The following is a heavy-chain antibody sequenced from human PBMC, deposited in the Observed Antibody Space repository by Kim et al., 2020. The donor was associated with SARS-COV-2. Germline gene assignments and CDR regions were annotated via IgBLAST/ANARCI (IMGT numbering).Heavy chain of an antibody. Sequence: SETLSLTCTVSGGSISSGGYYWSWIRQHPGKGLEWIGYIYYSGSTYYNPSLKSRVTISVDTSKNQFSLKLSSVTAADTAVYYCAGRGYCSGGSCYYYGMDVWGQGTTVTVSS. CDR3: AGRGYCSGGSCYYYGMDV. V-gene: IGHV4-31*03. J-gene: IGHJ6*02. D-gene: IGHD2-15*01. CDR1: GGSISSGGYY. CDR2: IYYSGST.